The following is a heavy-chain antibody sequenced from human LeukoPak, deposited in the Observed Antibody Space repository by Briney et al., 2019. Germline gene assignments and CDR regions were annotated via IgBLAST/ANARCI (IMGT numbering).Heavy chain of an antibody. CDR1: GGSFSGYY. V-gene: IGHV4-34*01. D-gene: IGHD3-3*01. CDR3: ARVGTYDFWSGYYTDNWFDP. CDR2: INHSGST. J-gene: IGHJ5*02. Sequence: PSETLSLTCAVYGGSFSGYYWGWIRQPPGKGLEWIGEINHSGSTNYNPSLKSRVTISVDTSKNQFSLKLSSVTAADTAVYYCARVGTYDFWSGYYTDNWFDPWGQGTLVTVSS.